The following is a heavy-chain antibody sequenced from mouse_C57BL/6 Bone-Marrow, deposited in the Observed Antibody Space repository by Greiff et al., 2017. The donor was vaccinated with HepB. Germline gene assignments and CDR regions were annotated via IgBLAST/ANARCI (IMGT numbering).Heavy chain of an antibody. CDR1: GFNITDYY. CDR2: IDPEDGET. D-gene: IGHD2-4*01. V-gene: IGHV14-2*01. J-gene: IGHJ3*01. CDR3: ARWIYYDYDGWFAY. Sequence: EVQLQQSGAELVKPGDSVKLSCTASGFNITDYYMHWVKQRTEQGLEWIGRIDPEDGETKYAPKFQGKATITADTSSNTAYLQLSSLTSEDTAVYYCARWIYYDYDGWFAYWGQGTLVTVSA.